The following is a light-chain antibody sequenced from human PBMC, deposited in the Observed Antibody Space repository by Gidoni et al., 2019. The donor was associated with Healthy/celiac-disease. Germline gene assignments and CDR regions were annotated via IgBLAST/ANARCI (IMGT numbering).Light chain of an antibody. CDR2: LGS. V-gene: IGKV2-28*01. Sequence: DIVMTQSPLSLPVTPGEPASISCRSRQSILHSTGYNYLDWYLQKPGQSPQLLTYLGSTRASGVPDRFSGSGSGTDFTLKISRVEAEDVGVYYCMQALQTPITFGQGTRLEIK. CDR1: QSILHSTGYNY. J-gene: IGKJ5*01. CDR3: MQALQTPIT.